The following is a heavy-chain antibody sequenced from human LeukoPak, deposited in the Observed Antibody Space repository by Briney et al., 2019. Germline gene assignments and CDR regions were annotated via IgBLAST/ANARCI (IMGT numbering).Heavy chain of an antibody. V-gene: IGHV3-53*01. CDR3: AELGITMTGGV. D-gene: IGHD3-10*02. CDR1: GFTVSSNY. CDR2: MYSAGFT. Sequence: PGGSLRLSCVVSGFTVSSNYMSWVRQAPGKGLEWVSVMYSAGFTYYADSVKGRFTISRDNSKNTLNLQMNSLRAEDTAVYYCAELGITMTGGVWGKGTTVTISS. J-gene: IGHJ6*04.